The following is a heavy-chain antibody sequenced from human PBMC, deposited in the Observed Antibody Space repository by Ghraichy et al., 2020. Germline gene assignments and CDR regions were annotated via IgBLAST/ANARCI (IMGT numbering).Heavy chain of an antibody. CDR3: ARHGETTSYYYYGMDV. J-gene: IGHJ6*02. V-gene: IGHV3-48*01. Sequence: GGSLRLSCAASGFTFRLYGMNWVRQAPGKGLEWVSYISSSSSTVYYADSVKGRLTISRDNAKNSLYLQMNSLRAEDTAVYYCARHGETTSYYYYGMDVWGQRTTVTVSS. CDR1: GFTFRLYG. D-gene: IGHD2/OR15-2a*01. CDR2: ISSSSSTV.